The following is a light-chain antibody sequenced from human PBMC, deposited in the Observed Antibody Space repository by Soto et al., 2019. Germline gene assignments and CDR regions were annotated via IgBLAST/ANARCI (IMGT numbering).Light chain of an antibody. CDR1: SGDVGNYNL. J-gene: IGLJ7*01. CDR2: EDD. Sequence: QSVLTQPASVSGSPGQSITISCSGVSGDVGNYNLVSWYQQYPGKAPALLIYEDDKRPSGVSNRFSGSKSDSTASLTISGLQAEDEADYYCCLYLGGTSVFGGGTKLPS. V-gene: IGLV2-23*01. CDR3: CLYLGGTSV.